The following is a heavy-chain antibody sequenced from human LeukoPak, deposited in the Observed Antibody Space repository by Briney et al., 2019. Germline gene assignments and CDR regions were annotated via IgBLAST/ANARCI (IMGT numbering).Heavy chain of an antibody. D-gene: IGHD6-19*01. Sequence: GGSLRLSCAASGFTFSSYAMHWVRQTPGKGLEWVAVISYDGSNKYYADSVKGRFTISRDNSKNTLYLQMNSLRAEDTAVYYCAKGPTRTAVAGYFDYWGQGTLVTVSS. J-gene: IGHJ4*02. CDR2: ISYDGSNK. CDR3: AKGPTRTAVAGYFDY. CDR1: GFTFSSYA. V-gene: IGHV3-30*04.